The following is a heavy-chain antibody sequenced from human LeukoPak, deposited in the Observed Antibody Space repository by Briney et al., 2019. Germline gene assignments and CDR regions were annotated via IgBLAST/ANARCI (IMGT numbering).Heavy chain of an antibody. CDR1: GGSISSSTYY. CDR3: ASYCSSTSCPHRRAFDI. J-gene: IGHJ3*02. V-gene: IGHV4-39*01. Sequence: KASETLSLTCTVSGGSISSSTYYWGWIRQPPVKGLEWIGSIYYTGSTYYTPSLKSRVTISADTSKNQFSLNLSSVTAADTALYYCASYCSSTSCPHRRAFDIWGQGTMVTVSS. D-gene: IGHD2-2*01. CDR2: IYYTGST.